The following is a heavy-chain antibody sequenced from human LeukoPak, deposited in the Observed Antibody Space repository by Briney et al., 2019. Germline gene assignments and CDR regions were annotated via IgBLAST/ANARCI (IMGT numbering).Heavy chain of an antibody. CDR3: AGVRPYHTFYYKRGAFDAFDI. V-gene: IGHV1-2*02. Sequence: GASVKVSCKASGYTFTGYYMHWVRQAPGQGLEWMGWINPNSGGTNYAQKFQGRVTMTRDTSISTAYMELGRLRSDGTAVYYGAGVRPYHTFYYKRGAFDAFDIWGKGKRFTAS. CDR1: GYTFTGYY. J-gene: IGHJ3*02. D-gene: IGHD3-10*01. CDR2: INPNSGGT.